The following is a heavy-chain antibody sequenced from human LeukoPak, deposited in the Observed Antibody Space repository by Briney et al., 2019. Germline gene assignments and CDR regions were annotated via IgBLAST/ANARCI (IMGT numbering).Heavy chain of an antibody. J-gene: IGHJ6*03. D-gene: IGHD6-13*01. CDR2: ISSSSTTI. CDR1: GFTFSSYS. CDR3: ARGIAAARIYYYYMDV. Sequence: PPGGSLRLSCAASGFTFSSYSMNWVRQAPGKGLELVSYISSSSTTIYYAVSVKGRFTISRDNAKNSLYLQMNSLRAEDTAVYYCARGIAAARIYYYYMDVWGKGTTVTVSS. V-gene: IGHV3-48*01.